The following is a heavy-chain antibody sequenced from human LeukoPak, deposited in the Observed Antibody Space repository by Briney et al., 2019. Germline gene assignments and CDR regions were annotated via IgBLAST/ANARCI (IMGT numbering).Heavy chain of an antibody. Sequence: GGSLRLSCAASGFTFSTYSMDWVRQAPGKGLQWVSSIGSSSSYIYYADSVKGRFTISRDNAKNSLYLQMNSLRAEDTAVYYCARVGWGSSHYYYGMDVWGQGTTVTVSS. CDR1: GFTFSTYS. J-gene: IGHJ6*02. V-gene: IGHV3-21*01. D-gene: IGHD6-6*01. CDR3: ARVGWGSSHYYYGMDV. CDR2: IGSSSSYI.